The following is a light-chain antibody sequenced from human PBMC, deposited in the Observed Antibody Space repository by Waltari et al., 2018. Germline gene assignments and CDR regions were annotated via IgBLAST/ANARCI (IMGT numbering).Light chain of an antibody. CDR1: SSNIGRNT. CDR2: GNN. CDR3: EAWDDSLIGLV. J-gene: IGLJ3*02. Sequence: QSVVTQPPSASGTPGQRVTISCSGSSSNIGRNTVNCYQELSGTAPKLLIYGNNQRPAGVPDRFSGSKSDTSASLAISGLQSEDEADYYCEAWDDSLIGLVFGGGTKLTVL. V-gene: IGLV1-44*01.